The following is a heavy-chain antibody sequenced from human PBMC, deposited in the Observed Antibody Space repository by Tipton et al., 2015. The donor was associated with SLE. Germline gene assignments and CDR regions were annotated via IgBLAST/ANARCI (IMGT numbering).Heavy chain of an antibody. Sequence: QVQLVQFGGGVVQPGRSLRLSCAASGFTFSSYAMHWVRQAPGKGLEWVAVISYDGSNKYYADSVKGRFTISRDNSKNTLYLQMNSLRAEDTAVYYCASSLLPGGSYYGRYFDYWGQGTLVTVSS. CDR2: ISYDGSNK. V-gene: IGHV3-30*04. J-gene: IGHJ4*02. CDR1: GFTFSSYA. D-gene: IGHD1-26*01. CDR3: ASSLLPGGSYYGRYFDY.